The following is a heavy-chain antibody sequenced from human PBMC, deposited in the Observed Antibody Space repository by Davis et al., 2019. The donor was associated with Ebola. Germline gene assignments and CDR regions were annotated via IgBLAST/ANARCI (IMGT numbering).Heavy chain of an antibody. V-gene: IGHV3-23*01. Sequence: GESLKISCAASGFTFNSYAMSWVRQAPGKGLEWVSAISGSGGNTYYADSVKGRFTISRDNAKNSLYLQMNSLRAEDTAVYYCARDGAMDVWGQGTTVTVSS. J-gene: IGHJ6*02. CDR2: ISGSGGNT. CDR1: GFTFNSYA. CDR3: ARDGAMDV. D-gene: IGHD3-16*01.